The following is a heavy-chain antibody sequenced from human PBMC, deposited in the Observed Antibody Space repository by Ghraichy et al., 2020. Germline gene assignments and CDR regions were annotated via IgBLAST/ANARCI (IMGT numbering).Heavy chain of an antibody. Sequence: GGSLRLSCAASGFTFSGYRMSWVRQAPGKGLEWVANIDQDGIGKYYVDSVKGRFTISRDDAKSSLYLQMNSLRAEDTAVYYCARILQNSLDHWGQGTLVTVSS. CDR2: IDQDGIGK. CDR1: GFTFSGYR. D-gene: IGHD4-11*01. CDR3: ARILQNSLDH. J-gene: IGHJ4*02. V-gene: IGHV3-7*01.